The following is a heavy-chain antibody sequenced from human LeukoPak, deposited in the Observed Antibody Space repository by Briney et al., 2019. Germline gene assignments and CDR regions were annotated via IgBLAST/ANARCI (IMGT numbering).Heavy chain of an antibody. CDR1: GYTFTDYY. V-gene: IGHV1-2*02. D-gene: IGHD6-6*01. CDR3: ARDYSSSSGYFDY. J-gene: IGHJ4*02. Sequence: ASVKVSCKASGYTFTDYYLHWVRQAPGQGLEWMGWINPNSGGTNYAQTFQGRVTMTRDTSITTAYLELSRLRSDDTAVYYCARDYSSSSGYFDYWGQGTLVTVSS. CDR2: INPNSGGT.